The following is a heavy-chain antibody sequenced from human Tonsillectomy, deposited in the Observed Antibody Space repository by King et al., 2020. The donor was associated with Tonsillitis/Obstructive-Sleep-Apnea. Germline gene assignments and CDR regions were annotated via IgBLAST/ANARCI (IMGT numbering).Heavy chain of an antibody. V-gene: IGHV3-7*03. CDR2: INQDGSEK. J-gene: IGHJ4*02. CDR3: ASDRSYLFDY. CDR1: GFTFSSYW. Sequence: VQLVQSGGGLVQPGGSLRLSCVVSGFTFSSYWMSWVRQAPGKGLEWVANINQDGSEKHYVDSVKGRFTISRDNAKNSLDLQMNSLRAEDTAIYYCASDRSYLFDYCGQGTLVTVSS. D-gene: IGHD3-10*01.